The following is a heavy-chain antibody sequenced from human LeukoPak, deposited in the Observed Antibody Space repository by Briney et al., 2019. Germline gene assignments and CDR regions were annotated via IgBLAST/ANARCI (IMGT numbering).Heavy chain of an antibody. CDR1: GGSISSYY. CDR2: IYYSGGI. CDR3: ARHYGP. V-gene: IGHV4-59*08. J-gene: IGHJ4*02. D-gene: IGHD3-10*01. Sequence: SETLSLTCTVSGGSISSYYWSWIRQPPGKGLEWIGYIYYSGGINYNPSLKSRVTISVDTSKNQFSLKLNSVTATDTAVYYCARHYGPWGQGTLVTVSS.